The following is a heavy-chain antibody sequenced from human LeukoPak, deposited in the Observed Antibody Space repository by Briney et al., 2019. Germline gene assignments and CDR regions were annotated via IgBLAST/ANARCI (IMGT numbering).Heavy chain of an antibody. D-gene: IGHD3-9*01. Sequence: GGSLRLSCAASGFTFSSYWMSWVRQAPGKGVEWVANIKQDGSEKYYVDSVKGRFTISRDNAKNSPYLQMNSLRAEDTAVYYCARGRRYFDWSHTGMDYYYMDVWGKGTTVTVSS. CDR3: ARGRRYFDWSHTGMDYYYMDV. CDR1: GFTFSSYW. V-gene: IGHV3-7*01. J-gene: IGHJ6*03. CDR2: IKQDGSEK.